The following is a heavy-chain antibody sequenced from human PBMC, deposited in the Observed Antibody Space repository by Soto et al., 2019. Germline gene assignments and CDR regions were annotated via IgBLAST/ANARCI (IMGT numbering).Heavy chain of an antibody. CDR1: GGSISSSNW. Sequence: QVQLQESGPGLVKPSGTLSLTCAVSGGSISSSNWWGWVRQPPGKGLEWVREIYHRGSTNYNPSLKSRVTISVDKSKNQFSLKLSSVPAADTAVYYCARRDIRKEYYDSSGFGYWGQGTLVTVSS. D-gene: IGHD3-22*01. CDR3: ARRDIRKEYYDSSGFGY. J-gene: IGHJ4*02. CDR2: IYHRGST. V-gene: IGHV4-4*02.